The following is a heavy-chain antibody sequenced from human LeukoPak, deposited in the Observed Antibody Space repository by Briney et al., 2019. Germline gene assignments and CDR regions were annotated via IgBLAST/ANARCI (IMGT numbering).Heavy chain of an antibody. CDR3: ARSHYYDSSGYYLAGSFDY. CDR2: IYPGDSDT. CDR1: GYSFTSYW. V-gene: IGHV5-51*01. D-gene: IGHD3-22*01. Sequence: GESLKISCKGSGYSFTSYWIGWVRQMPGKGLEWMGIIYPGDSDTRYSPSFQGQVTISADKSISTAYLQWSSLEASDTAMYYCARSHYYDSSGYYLAGSFDYWGQGTLVTVSS. J-gene: IGHJ4*02.